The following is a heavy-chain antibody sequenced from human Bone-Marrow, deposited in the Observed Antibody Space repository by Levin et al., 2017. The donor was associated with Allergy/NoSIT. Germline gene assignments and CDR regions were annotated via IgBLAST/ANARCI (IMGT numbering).Heavy chain of an antibody. V-gene: IGHV3-74*01. D-gene: IGHD5-12*01. Sequence: HAGGSLRLSCVASGFKLNNYWMHWVRQTPEKGLVWISRIGGDGSVTSYADSVKGRFTISRDNAKNTLSLQMNSLRVEDTAVYYCVRGSNAIEPIIHVLHDSWGQGTLVTVSS. J-gene: IGHJ4*02. CDR3: VRGSNAIEPIIHVLHDS. CDR2: IGGDGSVT. CDR1: GFKLNNYW.